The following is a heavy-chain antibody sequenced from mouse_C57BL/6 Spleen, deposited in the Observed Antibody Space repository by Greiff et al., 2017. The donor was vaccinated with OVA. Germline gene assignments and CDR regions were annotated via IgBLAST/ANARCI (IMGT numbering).Heavy chain of an antibody. D-gene: IGHD2-5*01. V-gene: IGHV1-20*01. CDR1: GYSFTGYF. Sequence: EVKLVESGPELVKPGDSVKISCKASGYSFTGYFMNWVMQSHGKSLEWIGRINPYNGDTFYNQKFKGKATLTVDKSSSTAHMELRSLTSEDSAVYYCARSESNYEDWFAYWGQGTLVTVSA. J-gene: IGHJ3*01. CDR3: ARSESNYEDWFAY. CDR2: INPYNGDT.